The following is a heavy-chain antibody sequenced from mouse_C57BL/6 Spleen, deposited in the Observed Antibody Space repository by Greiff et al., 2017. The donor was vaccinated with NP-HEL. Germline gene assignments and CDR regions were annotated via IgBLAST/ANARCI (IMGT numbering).Heavy chain of an antibody. CDR3: TGGTVVYFDY. CDR1: GFTFSNYW. CDR2: IRLKSDNYAT. Sequence: EVKLQESGGGLVQPGGSMKLSCVASGFTFSNYWMNWVRQSPEKGLEWVAQIRLKSDNYATHYAESVKGRFTISRDDSKSSVYLQMNNLRAEDTGIYYCTGGTVVYFDYWGQGTTLTVSS. D-gene: IGHD1-1*01. V-gene: IGHV6-3*01. J-gene: IGHJ2*01.